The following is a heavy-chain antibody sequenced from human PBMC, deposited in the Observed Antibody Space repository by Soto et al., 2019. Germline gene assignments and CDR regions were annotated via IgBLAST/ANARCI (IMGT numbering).Heavy chain of an antibody. Sequence: GGSLRLSCAASGFTFSSYAMSWVRQAPGKGLEWVSSISGSGGSTYYAGSVKGRFSISRDNSKNTLYLQMNSLRAADTAVYYCAKLLYEYYYYGMDVWGQGTTVTVSS. CDR1: GFTFSSYA. J-gene: IGHJ6*02. V-gene: IGHV3-23*01. CDR2: ISGSGGST. CDR3: AKLLYEYYYYGMDV. D-gene: IGHD2-2*02.